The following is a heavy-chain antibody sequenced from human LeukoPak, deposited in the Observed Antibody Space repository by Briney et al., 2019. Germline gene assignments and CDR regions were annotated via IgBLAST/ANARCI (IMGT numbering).Heavy chain of an antibody. CDR3: AKGSREWELLDAFDI. D-gene: IGHD1-26*01. CDR2: ISGSGGST. Sequence: GSLRLSCAASGFTFSSYVMSWVRQAPGKGLEWVSAISGSGGSTYYADSVKGRVTISRDNSNNTLYLQMNSLRADDTAVYYCAKGSREWELLDAFDIWGQGTMVTVSS. CDR1: GFTFSSYV. V-gene: IGHV3-23*01. J-gene: IGHJ3*02.